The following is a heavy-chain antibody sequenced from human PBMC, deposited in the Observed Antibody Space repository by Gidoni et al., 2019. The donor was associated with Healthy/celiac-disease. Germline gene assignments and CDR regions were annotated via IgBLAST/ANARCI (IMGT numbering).Heavy chain of an antibody. CDR2: IYYSGST. V-gene: IGHV4-39*01. CDR3: ARHLSPYTVNYYGSGSSYYFDY. Sequence: QLQLQESGPGLVKPSETLSLTCTVSGGSISSSSYYWGWIRQPPGKGLEWIGSIYYSGSTYYNPSLKSRVTISVDTSKNQFSLKLSSVTAADTAVYYCARHLSPYTVNYYGSGSSYYFDYWGQGTLVTVSS. CDR1: GGSISSSSYY. D-gene: IGHD3-10*01. J-gene: IGHJ4*02.